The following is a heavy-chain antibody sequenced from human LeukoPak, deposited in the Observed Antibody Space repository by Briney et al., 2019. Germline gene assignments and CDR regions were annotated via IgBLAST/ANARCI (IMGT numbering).Heavy chain of an antibody. V-gene: IGHV4-59*11. D-gene: IGHD2/OR15-2a*01. CDR2: IHYSGST. J-gene: IGHJ4*02. CDR1: GGSISSHY. CDR3: ARAAGGLSASDY. Sequence: PSENLSLTCNVSGGSISSHYWSWIRQPPGKGLQWIGYIHYSGSTNYNPSLKSRVTMAIDTSENHFSLKLSSVTAADTAVYYCARAAGGLSASDYWGQGTLVTVSS.